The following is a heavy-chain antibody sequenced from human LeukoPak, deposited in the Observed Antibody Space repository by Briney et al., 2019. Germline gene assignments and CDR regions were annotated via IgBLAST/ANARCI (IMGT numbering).Heavy chain of an antibody. Sequence: SETLSLTCTVSGGSISSHYWSWIRQPPGKGLEWIGYIYYSGSTDYNPSLKSRVTISVDTSKNQFSLKLSSVTAADTAVYYCARLSMGYDSSGYWTLIDYWGQGTLVTVSS. D-gene: IGHD3-22*01. V-gene: IGHV4-59*11. CDR2: IYYSGST. CDR3: ARLSMGYDSSGYWTLIDY. J-gene: IGHJ4*02. CDR1: GGSISSHY.